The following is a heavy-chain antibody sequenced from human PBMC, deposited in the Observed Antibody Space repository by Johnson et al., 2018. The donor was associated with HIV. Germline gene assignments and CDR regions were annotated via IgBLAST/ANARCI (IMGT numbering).Heavy chain of an antibody. V-gene: IGHV3-64*04. Sequence: QVQLVESGGGFVQPGGSLRLSCAASGFTFSTYVMHWVRQAPGKGLEYVSTITTNGDSTYYADSVKGRFTISRDNSKNTLYLQMNSLRAEDTAVYYCAKSGLFVLVVYAPDVFDFWGQGTMVTVSS. CDR2: ITTNGDST. CDR3: AKSGLFVLVVYAPDVFDF. D-gene: IGHD2-8*02. J-gene: IGHJ3*01. CDR1: GFTFSTYV.